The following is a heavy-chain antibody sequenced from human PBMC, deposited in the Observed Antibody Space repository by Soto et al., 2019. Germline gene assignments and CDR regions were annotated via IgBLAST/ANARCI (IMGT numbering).Heavy chain of an antibody. Sequence: GASVKVSCKASGYTFTSYDINWVRQATGQGLEWMGWMNPNSGNTGYAQKFQGRVTMTRNTSISTAYMELSSLRSEDTAVYYCARAPYYYGSGFRGVTIYYYYYYMDVWGKGTTVTVSS. CDR3: ARAPYYYGSGFRGVTIYYYYYYMDV. CDR1: GYTFTSYD. D-gene: IGHD3-10*01. V-gene: IGHV1-8*01. CDR2: MNPNSGNT. J-gene: IGHJ6*03.